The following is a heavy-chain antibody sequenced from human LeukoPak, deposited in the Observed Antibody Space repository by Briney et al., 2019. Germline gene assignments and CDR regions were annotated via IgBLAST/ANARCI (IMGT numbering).Heavy chain of an antibody. J-gene: IGHJ3*02. CDR2: INPNSGGT. V-gene: IGHV1-2*06. D-gene: IGHD2-8*01. CDR3: AHSRDIVLMVYGFDI. CDR1: GYTFTGYY. Sequence: ASVKVSCKASGYTFTGYYMHWERQAPGQGLEWMGRINPNSGGTNYAQKFQGRVTMTRDTSISTAYMELSRLRSDDTAVYYCAHSRDIVLMVYGFDIWGQGTMVTVSS.